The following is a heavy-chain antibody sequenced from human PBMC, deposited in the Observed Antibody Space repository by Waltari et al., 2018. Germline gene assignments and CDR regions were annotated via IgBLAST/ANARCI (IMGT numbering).Heavy chain of an antibody. Sequence: EVQLVESGGGLIQPGGSLRLSCAASGFTVSSNYMSWVRQAPGKGVEGASVSYSGGRTYDADSGKGRFTISRDNSKNTLYLQMNSLRAEDTAVYYCAREFRGTAAAGYFDYWGQGTLVTVSS. CDR2: SYSGGRT. CDR1: GFTVSSNY. CDR3: AREFRGTAAAGYFDY. D-gene: IGHD6-13*01. J-gene: IGHJ4*02. V-gene: IGHV3-53*01.